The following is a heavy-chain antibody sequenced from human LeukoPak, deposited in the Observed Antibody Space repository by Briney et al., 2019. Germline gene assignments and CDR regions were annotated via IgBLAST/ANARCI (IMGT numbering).Heavy chain of an antibody. D-gene: IGHD3-22*01. V-gene: IGHV3-30*04. Sequence: GGSLRLSCAASGFTFSSNAMHWVRQAPGKGLEWVAIISYDGSNKYYADSVKGRFTISRDNSKNTLYLQMNSLRAEDTAVYYCAKRGTANYYDNSGYFWAGDYWGQGTLVTVSS. J-gene: IGHJ4*02. CDR3: AKRGTANYYDNSGYFWAGDY. CDR2: ISYDGSNK. CDR1: GFTFSSNA.